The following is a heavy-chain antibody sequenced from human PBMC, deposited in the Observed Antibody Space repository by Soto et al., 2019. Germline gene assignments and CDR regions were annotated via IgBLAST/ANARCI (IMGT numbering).Heavy chain of an antibody. CDR2: MCYSGST. CDR1: AGSIRSSDYC. J-gene: IGHJ4*02. CDR3: AGHRASAFMTARPRLYFFEY. V-gene: IGHV4-39*01. Sequence: SETLSLTCTVSAGSIRSSDYCWGWIRQPPGQGLEWIGTMCYSGSTDYYPSLKSRVTISVDTSKNQFSLRLSSVTAADTAVYYCAGHRASAFMTARPRLYFFEYRAQRTLVTVSS. D-gene: IGHD2-21*02.